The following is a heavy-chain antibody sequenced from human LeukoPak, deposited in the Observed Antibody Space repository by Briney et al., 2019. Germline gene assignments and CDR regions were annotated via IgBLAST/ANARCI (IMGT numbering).Heavy chain of an antibody. CDR3: ARHVVVAATSGSNWFDP. Sequence: PSETLSLTCTVSGGSISSYYWSWIRQPPGKGLEWIGYIYYSGSTNYNPSLKSRVTISVDTSKNQFSLKLSSVTAADTAVYYCARHVVVAATSGSNWFDPWGQGTLVTVSS. D-gene: IGHD2-15*01. CDR1: GGSISSYY. V-gene: IGHV4-59*08. J-gene: IGHJ5*02. CDR2: IYYSGST.